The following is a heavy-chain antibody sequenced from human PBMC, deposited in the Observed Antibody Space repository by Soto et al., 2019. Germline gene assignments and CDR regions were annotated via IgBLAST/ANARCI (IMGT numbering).Heavy chain of an antibody. CDR1: GGTFSSYD. CDR2: IIPIFGTA. J-gene: IGHJ5*02. V-gene: IGHV1-69*01. Sequence: QVQLVQSGAEVKKPGSSVKVSCKASGGTFSSYDISWVRQAPGQGLEWMGGIIPIFGTANYAQKFQGRVTITADESTSTAYMELSSLRSEDTAVYYCARDGAIFGVLKNWFDPWGQGTLVTVSS. D-gene: IGHD3-3*01. CDR3: ARDGAIFGVLKNWFDP.